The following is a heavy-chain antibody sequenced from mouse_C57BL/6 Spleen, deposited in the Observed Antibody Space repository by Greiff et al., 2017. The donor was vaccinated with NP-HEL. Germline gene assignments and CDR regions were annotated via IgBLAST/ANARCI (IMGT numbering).Heavy chain of an antibody. J-gene: IGHJ2*01. Sequence: QVQLQQSGPELVKPGASVKISCKASGYAFSSSWMNWVKQRPGKGLEWIGRIYPGDGDTNYNGKFKGKATLTADKSSSTAYMQLSSLTSEDSAVYFCARLAATVLSTGDYWGQGTTLTVSS. D-gene: IGHD1-1*01. CDR1: GYAFSSSW. CDR3: ARLAATVLSTGDY. CDR2: IYPGDGDT. V-gene: IGHV1-82*01.